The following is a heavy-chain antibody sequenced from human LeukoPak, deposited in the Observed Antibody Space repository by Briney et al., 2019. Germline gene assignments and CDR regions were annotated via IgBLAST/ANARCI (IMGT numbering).Heavy chain of an antibody. Sequence: GGSLRLSCAASGFTFSSYWMHWVRQAPGKGLVWVSRINSDGSITSYADSVKGRFTISRDNAKNTLYLQMNSLRAEDTAVYYCARDGGVRGGTDYWGQGTLVTVSS. CDR2: INSDGSIT. V-gene: IGHV3-74*01. J-gene: IGHJ4*02. CDR3: ARDGGVRGGTDY. D-gene: IGHD3-10*01. CDR1: GFTFSSYW.